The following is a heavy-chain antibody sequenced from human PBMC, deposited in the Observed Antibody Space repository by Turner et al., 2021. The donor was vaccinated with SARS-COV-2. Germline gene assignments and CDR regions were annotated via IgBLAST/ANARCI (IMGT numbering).Heavy chain of an antibody. J-gene: IGHJ5*02. Sequence: QLQLQESGPGLVKPSETLSLTCTVSGGSISRSSYYWGWIRQPPGKGLEWIGSIYYSGSTYYNPSLKSRVTISVDTSKNHFSLKLSSVTAADTALYYCARHWEVAAAAYLARFDPWGQGTLVTVSS. CDR3: ARHWEVAAAAYLARFDP. CDR2: IYYSGST. V-gene: IGHV4-39*01. D-gene: IGHD6-13*01. CDR1: GGSISRSSYY.